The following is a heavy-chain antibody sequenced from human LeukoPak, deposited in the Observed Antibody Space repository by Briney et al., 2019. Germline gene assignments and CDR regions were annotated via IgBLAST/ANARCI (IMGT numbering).Heavy chain of an antibody. J-gene: IGHJ4*02. D-gene: IGHD2-8*01. CDR2: ISSSSSYI. V-gene: IGHV3-21*01. Sequence: GGSLRLSCAASGFTFSSYSMNWVRQAPGKGLEWVSSISSSSSYIYYADSVRGRFTISRDNAKNSLYLQMNSLRAEDTAVYYCASSSICYRCLDYWGQGTLVTVSS. CDR1: GFTFSSYS. CDR3: ASSSICYRCLDY.